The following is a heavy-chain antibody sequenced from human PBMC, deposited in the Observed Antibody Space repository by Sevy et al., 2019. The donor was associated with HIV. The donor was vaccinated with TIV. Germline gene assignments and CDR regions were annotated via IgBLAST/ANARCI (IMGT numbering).Heavy chain of an antibody. CDR2: MSFDGKYK. CDR3: ARERKGGGLDY. Sequence: GGSLRLSCAASGFTFNIFPLHWVRQAPGKGLEWVTIMSFDGKYKYYADSVRGRFTISRDNSKNTLYLQMNNLRPGDTAIYYCARERKGGGLDYWVQGTLVTVSS. D-gene: IGHD3-16*01. V-gene: IGHV3-30*04. CDR1: GFTFNIFP. J-gene: IGHJ4*02.